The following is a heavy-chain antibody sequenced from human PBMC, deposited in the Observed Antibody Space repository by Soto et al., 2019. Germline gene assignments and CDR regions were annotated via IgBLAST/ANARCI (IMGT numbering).Heavy chain of an antibody. CDR1: GFTFSTYA. CDR3: TTIAAAGTFFDY. V-gene: IGHV3-30-3*01. D-gene: IGHD6-13*01. CDR2: ISYDGSNK. Sequence: QVQVVESGGGVVQPGRSLRLSCAASGFTFSTYAMHWVRQAPGKGLEWVAVISYDGSNKYYADSVKGRFTISRDNSKNTLYLQMNSLRAEDTAVYYCTTIAAAGTFFDYWGQGTLVTVSS. J-gene: IGHJ4*02.